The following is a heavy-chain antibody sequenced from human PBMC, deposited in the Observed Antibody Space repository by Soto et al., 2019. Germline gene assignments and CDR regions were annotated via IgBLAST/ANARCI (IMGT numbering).Heavy chain of an antibody. CDR2: IWYDGSNK. CDR1: GFTFSSYG. D-gene: IGHD3-3*01. J-gene: IGHJ5*02. Sequence: QVQLVESGGGVVQPGRSLRLSCAASGFTFSSYGMHWVRQAPGKGLEWVAVIWYDGSNKYYADSVKGRFTISRDNSKNTLYLQMNSLRAEDTAVYYCAREAHRITIFGGGLTGFDPWGQGTLVTVSS. V-gene: IGHV3-33*01. CDR3: AREAHRITIFGGGLTGFDP.